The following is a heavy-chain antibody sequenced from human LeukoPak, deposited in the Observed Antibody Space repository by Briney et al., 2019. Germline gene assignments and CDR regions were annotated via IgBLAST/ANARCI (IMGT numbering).Heavy chain of an antibody. CDR1: GYTFTSYY. V-gene: IGHV1-2*02. Sequence: GASVKVSCKASGYTFTSYYMHWVRQAPGQGLEWMGWINPNSGDTNYSQKFQGRVSMTRDTSINTAYMELSRLTSDDTAVYYCARDLYSSGWTDAFDIWGQGTMVTVSS. CDR2: INPNSGDT. D-gene: IGHD6-19*01. J-gene: IGHJ3*02. CDR3: ARDLYSSGWTDAFDI.